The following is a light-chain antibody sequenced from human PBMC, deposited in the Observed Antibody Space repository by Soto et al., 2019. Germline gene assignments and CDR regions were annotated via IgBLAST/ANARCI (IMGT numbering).Light chain of an antibody. CDR2: GAS. J-gene: IGKJ4*01. CDR3: QHYGGSVLT. CDR1: HDISSSY. Sequence: EIVLTQSPGALSLSPGERATLSCRTSHDISSSYLAWYQQKRGQAPRLLMYGASTRATDIPDRFSGSGSGTDFTLTISRLEPEDFAVYYCQHYGGSVLTFGGGTKVEIK. V-gene: IGKV3-20*01.